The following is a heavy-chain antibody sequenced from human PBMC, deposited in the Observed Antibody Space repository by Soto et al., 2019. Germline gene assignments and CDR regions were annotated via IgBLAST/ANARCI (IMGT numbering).Heavy chain of an antibody. CDR1: GFTFNFYA. CDR3: AKDSAGGGYYEGHFDY. D-gene: IGHD1-26*01. Sequence: GGSLRLSCAASGFTFNFYAMNWVRQAPGKGLEWVSSVSGSGGSTSYADSVEGRFTISRDNSKNTVYLQMNRLRAEDTAVYYCAKDSAGGGYYEGHFDYWGQGTLVTVSS. V-gene: IGHV3-23*01. J-gene: IGHJ4*02. CDR2: VSGSGGST.